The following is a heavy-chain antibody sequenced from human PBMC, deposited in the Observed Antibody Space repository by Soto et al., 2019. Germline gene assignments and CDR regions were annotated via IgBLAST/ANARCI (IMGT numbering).Heavy chain of an antibody. V-gene: IGHV4-39*01. D-gene: IGHD2-15*01. Sequence: LSLTCTVSGGSISSSSYYWGWIRQPPGKGLEWIGSIYYSGSTYYNPSLKSRVTISVDTSKNQFSLKLSSVTAADTAVYYCARHGPTLTRSGHRPSTLVAPWGQGTTVTVSS. CDR2: IYYSGST. CDR1: GGSISSSSYY. J-gene: IGHJ6*02. CDR3: ARHGPTLTRSGHRPSTLVAP.